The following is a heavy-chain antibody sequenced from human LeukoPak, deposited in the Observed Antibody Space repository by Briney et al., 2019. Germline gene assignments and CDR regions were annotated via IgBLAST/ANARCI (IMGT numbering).Heavy chain of an antibody. CDR3: ARESGSPWLFDY. CDR2: ISYDGSNK. J-gene: IGHJ4*02. V-gene: IGHV3-30-3*01. D-gene: IGHD1-26*01. Sequence: GGSLRLSCAASGFTFSSYAMHWVRQAPGKGLECVAVISYDGSNKYYADSVKGRFTISRDNSKNTLYLQMNSLRAEDTAVYYCARESGSPWLFDYWGQGTLVTVSS. CDR1: GFTFSSYA.